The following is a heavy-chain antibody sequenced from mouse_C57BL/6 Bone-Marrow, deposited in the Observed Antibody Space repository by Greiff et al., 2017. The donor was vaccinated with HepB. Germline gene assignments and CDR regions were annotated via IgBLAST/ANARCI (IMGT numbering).Heavy chain of an antibody. V-gene: IGHV2-5*01. Sequence: QVQLQQSGPGLVQPSQSLSITCTVSGFSLTSYGVHWVRQSPGKGLEWLGVIWGGGSTDYNAAFMSRLSITKDNSKSQVCFRMNSLQADDTAIYYGAKLRSGDYWGQGTTLTVSS. CDR1: GFSLTSYG. CDR2: IWGGGST. J-gene: IGHJ2*01. CDR3: AKLRSGDY.